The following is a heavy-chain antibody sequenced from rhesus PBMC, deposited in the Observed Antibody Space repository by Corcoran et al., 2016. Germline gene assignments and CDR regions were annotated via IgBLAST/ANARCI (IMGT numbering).Heavy chain of an antibody. CDR2: SYGIGGST. CDR1: GASLRRNS. D-gene: IGHD4-23*01. CDR3: ARGSSKFDY. V-gene: IGHV4S2*01. J-gene: IGHJ4*01. Sequence: QVQLQESGPGLVKPSEPLPLPCPVPGASLRRNSWTWIRQAPGKGLYWIGRSYGIGGSTDYNPSLKSRVTISKDTSKNQFSLKLSSVTAADTAVYYCARGSSKFDYWGQGVLVTVSS.